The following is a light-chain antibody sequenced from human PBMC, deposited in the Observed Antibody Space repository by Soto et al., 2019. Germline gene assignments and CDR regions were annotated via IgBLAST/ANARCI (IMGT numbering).Light chain of an antibody. J-gene: IGKJ2*01. CDR1: QSVSSSY. CDR3: QQYGSSPYT. V-gene: IGKV3-20*01. CDR2: GAS. Sequence: EIVLTQSPGTLSLSPGERATLSCRASQSVSSSYLAWYQQKPGQAPRLLIHGASSRATGIPDRFSGSGSGTDFTLTINRLEPEDFAVYYCQQYGSSPYTFGQGTKLELK.